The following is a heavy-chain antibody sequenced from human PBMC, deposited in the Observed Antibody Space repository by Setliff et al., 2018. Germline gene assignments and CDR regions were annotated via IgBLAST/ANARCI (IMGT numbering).Heavy chain of an antibody. Sequence: SETLSLTCTVPGGSISSISYYWGWIRQPPGKGLEWIGTIYDSGNTYYNPSLKSRVTISVDTSKNQFSLKLNSVTAADTGVYYCASCRYQVPYDYWGQGTLVTVSS. V-gene: IGHV4-39*01. CDR1: GGSISSISYY. D-gene: IGHD2-2*01. CDR3: ASCRYQVPYDY. CDR2: IYDSGNT. J-gene: IGHJ4*02.